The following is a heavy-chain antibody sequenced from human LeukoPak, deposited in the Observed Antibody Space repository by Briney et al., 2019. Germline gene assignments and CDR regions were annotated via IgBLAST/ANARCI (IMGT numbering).Heavy chain of an antibody. V-gene: IGHV3-20*04. CDR2: INWNGGST. CDR3: ARDASSSSRYEMGY. CDR1: GFTFDDYG. Sequence: RPGGSLRLSCAASGFTFDDYGMSWVRQAPGKGLEWVSGINWNGGSTGYADSVKGRFTISRDNAKNSLYLQMNSLRAEDTALYYCARDASSSSRYEMGYWGQGTLVTVSS. J-gene: IGHJ4*02. D-gene: IGHD6-13*01.